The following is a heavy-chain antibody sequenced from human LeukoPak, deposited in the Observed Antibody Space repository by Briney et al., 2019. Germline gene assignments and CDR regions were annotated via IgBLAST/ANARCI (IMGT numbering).Heavy chain of an antibody. V-gene: IGHV4-61*02. D-gene: IGHD3-16*01. Sequence: SQIPSLNCTVTGGSISSGSYYLSWIRQPPGKGLECIGRVYTIGSTNYNPSLKSRVTISVDTSKNQFSLKLSSVTAADTAVYYCARGGLGWTPHPGYYYYGMDVWGQGTTVTVSS. CDR2: VYTIGST. CDR3: ARGGLGWTPHPGYYYYGMDV. J-gene: IGHJ6*02. CDR1: GGSISSGSYY.